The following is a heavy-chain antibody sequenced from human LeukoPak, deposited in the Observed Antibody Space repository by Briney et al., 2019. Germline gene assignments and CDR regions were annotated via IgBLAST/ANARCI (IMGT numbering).Heavy chain of an antibody. Sequence: SETLSLTCAVYGGSFSSYYWSWIRQPPGKGLEWIGYIHYSGSTNYNPSLKSRVTISVDTSKNQFSLKLSSVTAADTAVYYCARTTEGGYTYGYFYYYYMDVWGKGTTVTISS. J-gene: IGHJ6*03. CDR2: IHYSGST. D-gene: IGHD5-18*01. V-gene: IGHV4-59*01. CDR1: GGSFSSYY. CDR3: ARTTEGGYTYGYFYYYYMDV.